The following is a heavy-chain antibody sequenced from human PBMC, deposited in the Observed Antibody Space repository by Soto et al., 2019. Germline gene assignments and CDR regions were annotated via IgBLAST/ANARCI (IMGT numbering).Heavy chain of an antibody. J-gene: IGHJ3*02. Sequence: QVQLVQSGAEVKKPGSSVKVSCKASGGTFSSYAISWVRQAPGQGLEWMGGIIPIFGTTNYAQKVQGRVTITADESTSTAYMELSRLRAEDKAVYYCARDYGDYANRGFDIWGQGTMVTGSS. CDR1: GGTFSSYA. D-gene: IGHD4-17*01. V-gene: IGHV1-69*01. CDR3: ARDYGDYANRGFDI. CDR2: IIPIFGTT.